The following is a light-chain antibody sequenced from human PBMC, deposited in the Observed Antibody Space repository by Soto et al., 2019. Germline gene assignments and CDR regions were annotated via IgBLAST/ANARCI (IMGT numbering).Light chain of an antibody. V-gene: IGKV1-5*01. Sequence: DIQMTQSPSTLSASLGDRVTITCRASQSISNWLAWYQQKPGKAPKVLIYDASSLESGVPSRFSGSGSGTEFTLTISSLKPDDFATYYCQQYNSYSYTFGQGTKLELK. CDR1: QSISNW. CDR2: DAS. J-gene: IGKJ2*01. CDR3: QQYNSYSYT.